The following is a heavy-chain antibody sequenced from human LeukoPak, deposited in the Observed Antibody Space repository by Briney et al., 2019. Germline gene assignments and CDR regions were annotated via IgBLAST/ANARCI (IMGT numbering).Heavy chain of an antibody. D-gene: IGHD3-22*01. CDR2: ISSSSSYI. Sequence: KSGGSLRLSCAASGFTFSSYSMNWVRQAPGKGLEWVSSISSSSSYIYYADSVKGRFTISRDNSKNTLYLQMNSLRAEDTAVYYCAKAYDSSGYRKVLFDYWGQGTLVTVSS. CDR3: AKAYDSSGYRKVLFDY. V-gene: IGHV3-21*01. CDR1: GFTFSSYS. J-gene: IGHJ4*02.